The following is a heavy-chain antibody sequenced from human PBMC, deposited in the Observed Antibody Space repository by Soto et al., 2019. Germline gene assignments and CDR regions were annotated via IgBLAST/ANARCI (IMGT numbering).Heavy chain of an antibody. V-gene: IGHV1-18*01. CDR3: ARDPYYDFWSGPVNWFDP. CDR1: GYTFTSDG. Sequence: ASVKVSCKASGYTFTSDGIAWVRQAPGEGLEWMGWIRGYNGNTSYAKKFQDRVTMTTDTSTSTVYMELSSVTAADTAVYYCARDPYYDFWSGPVNWFDPWGQGTLVTVSS. D-gene: IGHD3-3*01. CDR2: IRGYNGNT. J-gene: IGHJ5*02.